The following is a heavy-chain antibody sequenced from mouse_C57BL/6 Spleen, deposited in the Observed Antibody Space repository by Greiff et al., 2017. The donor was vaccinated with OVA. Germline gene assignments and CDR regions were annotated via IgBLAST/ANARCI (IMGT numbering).Heavy chain of an antibody. CDR2: IDPSDSYT. CDR3: ATGGTAQATFAY. D-gene: IGHD3-2*02. CDR1: GYTFTSHW. J-gene: IGHJ3*01. Sequence: QVQLQQPGAELVKPGASVKLSCKASGYTFTSHWMQWVKQRPGQGLEWIGEIDPSDSYTNYNQKFKGKATLTVDTSSSTAYMQRSSLTSEDSAVYYCATGGTAQATFAYWGQGTLVTVSA. V-gene: IGHV1-50*01.